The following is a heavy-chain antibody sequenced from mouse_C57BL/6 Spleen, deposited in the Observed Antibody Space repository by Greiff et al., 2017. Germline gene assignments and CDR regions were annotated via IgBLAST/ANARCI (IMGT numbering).Heavy chain of an antibody. V-gene: IGHV1-81*01. D-gene: IGHD1-1*01. CDR3: ENLCGSIPAWFAY. CDR1: GYTFTSYG. CDR2: IYPSSGNT. J-gene: IGHJ3*01. Sequence: QVQLQQSGAELARPGASVKLSCKASGYTFTSYGISWVKQRTGQGLEWIGEIYPSSGNTYYNEKFKGKATLPADKSSSTAYMELLSLTSADSAVYFVENLCGSIPAWFAYWGQGTLVTVAA.